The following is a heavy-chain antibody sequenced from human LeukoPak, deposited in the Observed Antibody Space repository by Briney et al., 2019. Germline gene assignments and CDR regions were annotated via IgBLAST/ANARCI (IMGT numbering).Heavy chain of an antibody. D-gene: IGHD3-10*01. CDR2: ISISSSYI. CDR1: GFTFSSYS. J-gene: IGHJ4*02. CDR3: ARPNNVRWFGELSDDTGFDY. Sequence: GGSLRLSCAASGFTFSSYSMNWVRQAPGKGLEWVSSISISSSYIYYADSVKGRFTISRDNAKNSLYLQMNSLRAEDTAVYYCARPNNVRWFGELSDDTGFDYWGQGTLVTVSS. V-gene: IGHV3-21*01.